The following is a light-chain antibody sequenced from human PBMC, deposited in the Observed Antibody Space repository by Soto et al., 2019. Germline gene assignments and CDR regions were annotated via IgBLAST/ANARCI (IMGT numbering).Light chain of an antibody. Sequence: EIVMTQSPANLSVSPGERATLSCRASQSIGSNLAWYQQKPGRAPRLLIYAASPRATGIPARFSGSGSWTDFTLTINSLQSEDFAVYYCQQYNSWPRTFGQGTKVDIK. CDR2: AAS. V-gene: IGKV3-15*01. CDR1: QSIGSN. J-gene: IGKJ1*01. CDR3: QQYNSWPRT.